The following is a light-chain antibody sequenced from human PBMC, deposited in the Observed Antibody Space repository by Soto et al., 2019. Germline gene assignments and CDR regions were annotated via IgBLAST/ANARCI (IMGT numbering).Light chain of an antibody. CDR2: DDS. V-gene: IGLV3-21*02. CDR1: KIGRKS. CDR3: HVWDSSSDHVV. Sequence: SYELTQTPSMSVAPGQTARITCGGNKIGRKSVPWYQQRPVQAHVVVVYDDSDRPSGIPERFSGSNTGDKATLTISRVEAGDEADYYCHVWDSSSDHVVFGGGTKLTVL. J-gene: IGLJ2*01.